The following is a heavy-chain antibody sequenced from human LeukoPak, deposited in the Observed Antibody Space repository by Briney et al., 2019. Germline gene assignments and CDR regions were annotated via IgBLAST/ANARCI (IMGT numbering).Heavy chain of an antibody. CDR3: ARHPYRSGWFEYYVDY. CDR1: NGSISNHY. Sequence: SETLSLACTVSNGSISNHYWSWIRQPPGKGLEWIGYINYSGTTNYNPSLKSRVTISLDTSKNQFSLKLGSVTAADTAVYYCARHPYRSGWFEYYVDYWGQGSLVSASS. D-gene: IGHD6-13*01. CDR2: INYSGTT. V-gene: IGHV4-59*08. J-gene: IGHJ4*02.